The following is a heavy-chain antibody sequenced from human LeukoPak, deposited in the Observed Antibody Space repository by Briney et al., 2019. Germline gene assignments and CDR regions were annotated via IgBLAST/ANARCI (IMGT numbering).Heavy chain of an antibody. CDR1: GYKFTNYG. J-gene: IGHJ5*02. D-gene: IGHD6-13*01. CDR2: ISAYDSNT. Sequence: ASVKVSCKASGYKFTNYGISWVRQAPGQGLEWMGWISAYDSNTNYAQEVQGRVTMTTDTSTSTAYMELRSLRSDDTAVYYCARDKVIATAGTPNWFDPWGQGTLVTVSS. CDR3: ARDKVIATAGTPNWFDP. V-gene: IGHV1-18*01.